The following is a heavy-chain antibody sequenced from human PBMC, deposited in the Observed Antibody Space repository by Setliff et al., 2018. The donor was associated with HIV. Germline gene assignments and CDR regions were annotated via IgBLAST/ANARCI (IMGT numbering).Heavy chain of an antibody. CDR1: GGSINRGTYY. CDR2: IYYSGST. J-gene: IGHJ4*02. Sequence: PSETLSLTCSVSGGSINRGTYYWGWIRQPPGKGLEWIGSIYYSGSTYYNPSLKTRVTISVDTSKNQFSLKLSSVTAADTAVYYCASLTTDRFLEWLFVYWGQGTLVTVSS. V-gene: IGHV4-39*01. CDR3: ASLTTDRFLEWLFVY. D-gene: IGHD3-3*01.